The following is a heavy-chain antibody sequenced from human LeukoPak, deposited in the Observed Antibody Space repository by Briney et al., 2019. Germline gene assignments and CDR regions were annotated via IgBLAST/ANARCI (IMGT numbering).Heavy chain of an antibody. Sequence: GSLRLSCAASGFTFSSYAMHWVRQAPGKGLEYISAISSNGGSTYYANSVKGRFTISRDNSKNMLYLQMGSLRAEDMAVYYCARARDDFWSYYYYYMDVWGKGTTVTVS. CDR2: ISSNGGST. D-gene: IGHD3-3*01. CDR3: ARARDDFWSYYYYYMDV. V-gene: IGHV3-64*01. CDR1: GFTFSSYA. J-gene: IGHJ6*03.